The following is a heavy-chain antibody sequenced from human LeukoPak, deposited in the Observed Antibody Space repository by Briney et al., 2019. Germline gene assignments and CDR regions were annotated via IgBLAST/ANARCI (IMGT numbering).Heavy chain of an antibody. D-gene: IGHD3-22*01. CDR3: ARACGYYHYYYYYMDV. V-gene: IGHV4-39*07. J-gene: IGHJ6*03. Sequence: SETLSLTCTVSGGSIRSSNYYWAWIRQPPGKGLEWIGSILQSGSTFYNPSLESRITISVDTSKNQFSLKLSSVTAADTAVYYCARACGYYHYYYYYMDVWGKGTTVTVSS. CDR2: ILQSGST. CDR1: GGSIRSSNYY.